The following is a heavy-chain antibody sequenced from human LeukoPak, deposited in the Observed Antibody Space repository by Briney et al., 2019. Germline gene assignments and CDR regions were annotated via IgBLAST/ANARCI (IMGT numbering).Heavy chain of an antibody. J-gene: IGHJ4*02. CDR3: AIDPNGYYFDY. Sequence: ASVKVSCKASGYTFTGYYIHWVRQAPGQGLEWMGWINPNSGGTNYAQRFQGRVTMTRDTSISTAYMELSRLRSDDTAVYYCAIDPNGYYFDYWGQGSLVTVSS. CDR2: INPNSGGT. D-gene: IGHD2-8*01. V-gene: IGHV1-2*02. CDR1: GYTFTGYY.